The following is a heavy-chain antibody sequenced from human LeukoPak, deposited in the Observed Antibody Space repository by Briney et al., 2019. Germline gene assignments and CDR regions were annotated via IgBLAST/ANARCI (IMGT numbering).Heavy chain of an antibody. D-gene: IGHD5-18*01. CDR3: ATEYSYGLPVAFDI. CDR1: GGTFSSYA. Sequence: ASVKVSFKASGGTFSSYAISWVRQAPGQGLEWMGGIIPIFGTANYAQKFQGRVTITTDESTSTAYMELSSLRSEDAAVYYCATEYSYGLPVAFDIWGQGTMVTVSS. V-gene: IGHV1-69*05. J-gene: IGHJ3*02. CDR2: IIPIFGTA.